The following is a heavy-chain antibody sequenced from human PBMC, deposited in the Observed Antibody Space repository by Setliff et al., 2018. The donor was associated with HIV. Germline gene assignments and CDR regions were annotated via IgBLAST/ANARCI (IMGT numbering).Heavy chain of an antibody. V-gene: IGHV4-4*07. CDR3: AWFKYYYDSSGYFYNWFDP. CDR1: GGSLRNYY. J-gene: IGHJ5*02. Sequence: TCTVSGGSLRNYYWRWIRQPAEKGLEWIGRIYSSGRTNYNPSLKSRVTMSLDTSKNQFSLKLSSVTAADTAFYYCAWFKYYYDSSGYFYNWFDPWGQGTLVTVSS. CDR2: IYSSGRT. D-gene: IGHD3-22*01.